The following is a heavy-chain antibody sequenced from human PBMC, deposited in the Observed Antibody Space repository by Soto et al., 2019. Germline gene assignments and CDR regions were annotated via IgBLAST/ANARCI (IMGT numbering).Heavy chain of an antibody. CDR1: GGTFSSYA. CDR2: IIPIFGTA. D-gene: IGHD2-2*01. J-gene: IGHJ6*02. Sequence: QVQLVQSGAEVKKPGSSVKVSCKASGGTFSSYAINWVRQAPGQGLEWMGGIIPIFGTANYAQKFQGRVTITADESTSTAYMELSSLRSEDTAVYYCARAGGRHLVPAAMPYYYGMDVWGQGTTVTVSS. V-gene: IGHV1-69*12. CDR3: ARAGGRHLVPAAMPYYYGMDV.